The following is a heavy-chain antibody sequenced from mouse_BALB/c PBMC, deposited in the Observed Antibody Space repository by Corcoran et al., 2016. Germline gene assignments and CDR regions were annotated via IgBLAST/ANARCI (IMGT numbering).Heavy chain of an antibody. V-gene: IGHV1S34*01. CDR1: GYSFTGYY. D-gene: IGHD2-2*01. J-gene: IGHJ4*01. CDR3: ARGGLRRGGYYAMDY. Sequence: LVKTGASVKISCKASGYSFTGYYMHWVKQGHGKSLEWIGYISCYNGATSYNQKFKGKATFTVDTSSSTAYMQFNSLTSEDSAVYYCARGGLRRGGYYAMDYWGQGTSVTVSS. CDR2: ISCYNGAT.